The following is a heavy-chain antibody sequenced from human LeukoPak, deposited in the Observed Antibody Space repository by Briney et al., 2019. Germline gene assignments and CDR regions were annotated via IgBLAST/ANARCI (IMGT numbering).Heavy chain of an antibody. V-gene: IGHV4-59*01. CDR2: IYYSGST. D-gene: IGHD6-6*01. J-gene: IGHJ6*04. CDR3: ASDLSSSSSMDV. Sequence: KPSETLSLTCTVSGGSISSNYWNWIRQPPGKGLEWIAYIYYSGSTNHNPSLKSRVTISGDTSKNQFSLKLSSVTAADTAVYYCASDLSSSSSMDVWGKGTTVTVSS. CDR1: GGSISSNY.